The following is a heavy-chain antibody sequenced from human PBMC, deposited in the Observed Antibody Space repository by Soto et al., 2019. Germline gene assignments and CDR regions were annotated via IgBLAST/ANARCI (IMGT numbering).Heavy chain of an antibody. CDR3: ASHIPAAGYVDF. V-gene: IGHV1-69*02. Sequence: ASVKVSCKASGDTFSRNTISWVRQAPGQGLEWMGRIIPILDIANYAQKFQGRVTITADKSTSTANMELSSLRSEDTAVYYCASHIPAAGYVDFWGQGTLVTVSS. CDR1: GDTFSRNT. CDR2: IIPILDIA. D-gene: IGHD6-13*01. J-gene: IGHJ4*02.